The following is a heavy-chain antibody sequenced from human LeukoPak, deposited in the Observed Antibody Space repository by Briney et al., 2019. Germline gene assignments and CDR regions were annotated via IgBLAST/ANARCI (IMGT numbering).Heavy chain of an antibody. Sequence: PGGSLRLSCAASGFTFSNVWMNWVPQPPGRGLEWVGRIKRKSDGGATDYAAPVKGRFAISRHDSENTLYLQMNSLKTEDTAVYYCTTIYPGYWGQGTLVTVPS. CDR1: GFTFSNVW. V-gene: IGHV3-15*01. J-gene: IGHJ4*02. D-gene: IGHD5/OR15-5a*01. CDR2: IKRKSDGGAT. CDR3: TTIYPGY.